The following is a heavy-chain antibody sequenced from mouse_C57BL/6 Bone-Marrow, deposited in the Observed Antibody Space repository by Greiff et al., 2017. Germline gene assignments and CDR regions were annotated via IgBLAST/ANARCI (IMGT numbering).Heavy chain of an antibody. Sequence: QVQLQQPGAELVRPGTSVKLSCKASGYTFTSYWMHWVKQRPGQGLEWIGVIDPSDSYTNYNQKFKGKATLTVDTSSSTAYMQLSGLTSEDSAVYDCARVGYYGSRIAYWGQGTRVTVSA. CDR2: IDPSDSYT. V-gene: IGHV1-59*01. J-gene: IGHJ3*01. CDR1: GYTFTSYW. D-gene: IGHD1-1*01. CDR3: ARVGYYGSRIAY.